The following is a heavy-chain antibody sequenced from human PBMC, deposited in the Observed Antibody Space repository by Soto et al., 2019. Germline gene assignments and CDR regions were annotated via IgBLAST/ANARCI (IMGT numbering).Heavy chain of an antibody. V-gene: IGHV4-31*03. CDR2: IYYSGST. CDR1: GGSISSGGYY. D-gene: IGHD1-7*01. Sequence: SETLSLTCTVSGGSISSGGYYWSWIRQHPGKGLEWIGYIYYSGSTYYNPSLKSRVTISVDTSKNQFSLKLSSVTAADTAVYYCARTGITGTTKWFDPWGQGTLVTVSS. CDR3: ARTGITGTTKWFDP. J-gene: IGHJ5*02.